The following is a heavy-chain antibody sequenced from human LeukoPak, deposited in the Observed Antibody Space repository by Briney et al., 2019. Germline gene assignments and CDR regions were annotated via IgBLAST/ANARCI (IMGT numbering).Heavy chain of an antibody. CDR3: AKPLQRGSYPLFDY. CDR1: GSTFSSYA. CDR2: ISGSGGST. Sequence: GGSLRLSCAASGSTFSSYAMSWVRQAPGKGLEWVSAISGSGGSTYYADSVKGRFTISRDNSKNTLYLQMNSLRAEDTAVYYCAKPLQRGSYPLFDYWGQGTLVTVSS. D-gene: IGHD3-16*01. V-gene: IGHV3-23*01. J-gene: IGHJ4*02.